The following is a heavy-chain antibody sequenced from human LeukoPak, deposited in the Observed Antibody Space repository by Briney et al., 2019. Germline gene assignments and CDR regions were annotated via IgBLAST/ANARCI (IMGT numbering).Heavy chain of an antibody. CDR2: IYTSGST. Sequence: SETLSLTCTVSGGSISSYYWSWIRQPAGKGLEWIGRIYTSGSTNYNPSLKSRVTMSVDTSKNQFSLKLSSVTAADTAVYYCARVYHSGSYWGHAFDIWGQGTMVTASS. D-gene: IGHD1-26*01. J-gene: IGHJ3*02. V-gene: IGHV4-4*07. CDR1: GGSISSYY. CDR3: ARVYHSGSYWGHAFDI.